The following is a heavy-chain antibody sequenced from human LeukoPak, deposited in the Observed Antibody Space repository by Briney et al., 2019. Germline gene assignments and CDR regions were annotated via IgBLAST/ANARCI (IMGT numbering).Heavy chain of an antibody. D-gene: IGHD2-2*01. V-gene: IGHV1-69*06. CDR2: IIPIFGTP. J-gene: IGHJ6*04. CDR3: ARLVVPAARGDYYYYGIDV. Sequence: GASVKVSCKASGGTFSRYAISWVRQAPGQGLEWMGGIIPIFGTPNYAQKFQGRVTITADKTTSTVYMDVSSLRSEDTGVYYCARLVVPAARGDYYYYGIDVWGKGTTVIVSS. CDR1: GGTFSRYA.